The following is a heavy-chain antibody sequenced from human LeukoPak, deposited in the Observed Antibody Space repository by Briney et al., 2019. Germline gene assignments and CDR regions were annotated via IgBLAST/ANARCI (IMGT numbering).Heavy chain of an antibody. CDR2: IKQDGSEK. Sequence: GGSLRLSCAASGFTFSSYWMSWVRQAPGKGLEWVANIKQDGSEKYYVDSVKGRFTISRDNAKNSLYLQMNSLRAEDTAVYYCAREVLYSSGEYYFDYWGQGTLVTVSS. D-gene: IGHD6-19*01. V-gene: IGHV3-7*01. J-gene: IGHJ4*02. CDR1: GFTFSSYW. CDR3: AREVLYSSGEYYFDY.